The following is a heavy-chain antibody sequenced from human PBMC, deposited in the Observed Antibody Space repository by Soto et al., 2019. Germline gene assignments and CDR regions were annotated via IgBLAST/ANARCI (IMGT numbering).Heavy chain of an antibody. CDR2: IYSGGST. CDR1: RFTVSSNY. V-gene: IGHV3-53*04. D-gene: IGHD4-17*01. Sequence: GSLRISLAASRFTVSSNYMNWVLQTPVKWLEWVSVIYSGGSTYYADSVKGRFTISRHNSKNTMYLQMNSLRAEDTAVYYCARGYDYGDYFDYWGQGTLVTVSS. J-gene: IGHJ4*02. CDR3: ARGYDYGDYFDY.